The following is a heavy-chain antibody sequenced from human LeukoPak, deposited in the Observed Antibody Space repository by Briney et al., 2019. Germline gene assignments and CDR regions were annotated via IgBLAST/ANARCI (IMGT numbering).Heavy chain of an antibody. CDR2: ISSSGSTI. D-gene: IGHD6-19*01. J-gene: IGHJ5*02. Sequence: GGSLRLSCAASGFTFSDYYMTWIRQAPGKGLEWVSYISSSGSTIYYADSVKGRFTISRDNAKNSLYLQMNSLRDEDTAVYYCARGRQWPVWWFDPWGQGTLVTVSS. CDR1: GFTFSDYY. CDR3: ARGRQWPVWWFDP. V-gene: IGHV3-11*01.